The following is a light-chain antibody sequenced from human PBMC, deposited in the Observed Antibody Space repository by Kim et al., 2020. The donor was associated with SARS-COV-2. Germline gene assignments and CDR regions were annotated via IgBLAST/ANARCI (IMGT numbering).Light chain of an antibody. CDR2: GAS. J-gene: IGKJ1*01. V-gene: IGKV3-15*01. CDR1: QSVGTD. Sequence: SVSPGERATLSCRASQSVGTDLAWYQQNPGQAPRLLIYGASTRASGIPARFSGSGSGTEFTLTISSLQSEDSVVYYCQEYNSWWAFGQGTKVDIK. CDR3: QEYNSWWA.